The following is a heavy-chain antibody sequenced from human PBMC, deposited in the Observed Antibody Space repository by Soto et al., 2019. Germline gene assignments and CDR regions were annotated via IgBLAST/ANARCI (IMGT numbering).Heavy chain of an antibody. CDR2: ISPYSGNT. D-gene: IGHD5-12*01. V-gene: IGHV1-18*01. CDR3: AMVDNDVTPTPQDV. CDR1: GYIFVNYG. J-gene: IGHJ6*01. Sequence: QVQLVKSGDEMRKPGSSVKVSCKASGYIFVNYGIAWVRQAPGQGLEWMGWISPYSGNTHYASKVQGRLTVTTDTATGTASVDLGSLTSDDTAVYYCAMVDNDVTPTPQDVWGQGTTITVSS.